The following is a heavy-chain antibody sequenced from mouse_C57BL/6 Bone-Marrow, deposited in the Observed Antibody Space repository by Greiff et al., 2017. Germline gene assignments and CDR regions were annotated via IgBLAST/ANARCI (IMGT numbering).Heavy chain of an antibody. J-gene: IGHJ2*01. CDR1: GYTFTSYW. CDR3: ARMKMITPYYFDY. V-gene: IGHV1-59*01. D-gene: IGHD2-4*01. CDR2: IDPSDSYT. Sequence: QVQLQQSGAELVRPGTSVKLSCKASGYTFTSYWMHWVKQRPGQGLEWIGVIDPSDSYTNYNQKFKGKATLTVDTSSSTAYMQLSSLTSEDSAVYYCARMKMITPYYFDYWGQGTTLTVSS.